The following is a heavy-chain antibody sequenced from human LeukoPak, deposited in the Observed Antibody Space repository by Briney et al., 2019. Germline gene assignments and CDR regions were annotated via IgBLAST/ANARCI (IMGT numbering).Heavy chain of an antibody. J-gene: IGHJ1*01. D-gene: IGHD2-21*02. CDR3: TSWGDTTAEYFQR. CDR1: GFNFSSYW. Sequence: GGSLRLSCAASGFNFSSYWMTWVRQAPGKGLEWVANIKQDGSEKYYVDSVKGRFTISRGNAKSSLYLQMNSLRVEDTAVYYCTSWGDTTAEYFQRWGQGTLVTVSS. CDR2: IKQDGSEK. V-gene: IGHV3-7*01.